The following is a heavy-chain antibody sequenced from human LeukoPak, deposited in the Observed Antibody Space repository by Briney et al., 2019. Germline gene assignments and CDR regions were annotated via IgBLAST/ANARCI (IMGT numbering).Heavy chain of an antibody. J-gene: IGHJ6*04. V-gene: IGHV4-34*01. Sequence: SETLSLTCAVYGVSFSGYYWSWIRQPPGKGLEWIGEINHSGSTNYNPSLKSRVTISVDTSKNQFSLKLSSVTAADTAVYYCARGAVVRGGRYYYYYGMDVWGKGTTVTVSS. CDR1: GVSFSGYY. CDR2: INHSGST. CDR3: ARGAVVRGGRYYYYYGMDV. D-gene: IGHD3-10*01.